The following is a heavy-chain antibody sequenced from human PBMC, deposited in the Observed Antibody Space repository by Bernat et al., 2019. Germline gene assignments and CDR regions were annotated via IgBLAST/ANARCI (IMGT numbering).Heavy chain of an antibody. CDR2: ISSSGSTI. J-gene: IGHJ3*02. CDR3: ARVWDMITFGGVIVPPAFDI. D-gene: IGHD3-16*02. Sequence: EVQLVESGGGLVQPGGSLRLSCAASGFTFSSYEMNWVRQAPGKGLEWVSYISSSGSTIYYADSVKGRFTISRDNAKNSLYLQMNSLRAEDTAVYYCARVWDMITFGGVIVPPAFDIWGQGTTVTVSS. V-gene: IGHV3-48*03. CDR1: GFTFSSYE.